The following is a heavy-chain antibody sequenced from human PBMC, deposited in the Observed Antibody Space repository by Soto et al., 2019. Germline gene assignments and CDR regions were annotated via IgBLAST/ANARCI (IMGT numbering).Heavy chain of an antibody. CDR2: ISGSGGST. J-gene: IGHJ4*02. Sequence: GGSLRLSCAASGFTFSSYAMSWVRQAPGKGLEWVSAISGSGGSTYYADSVKGRFTISRDNSKNTLYLQMNSLRAEDTAVYYCAKDLSITGTSPNFDYWGQGTLVTVYS. D-gene: IGHD1-7*01. CDR1: GFTFSSYA. CDR3: AKDLSITGTSPNFDY. V-gene: IGHV3-23*01.